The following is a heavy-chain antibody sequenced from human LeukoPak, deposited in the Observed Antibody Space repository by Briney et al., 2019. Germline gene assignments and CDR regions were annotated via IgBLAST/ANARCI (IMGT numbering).Heavy chain of an antibody. Sequence: ASVKVSCKASGYSFTGYYIHWVRQAPGQGLEWMGWISAYNGNTNYAQKLQGRVTMTTDTSTSTAYMELRSLRSDDTAVYYCARARGGIAVTYYFDYWGQGTLVTVSS. CDR1: GYSFTGYY. D-gene: IGHD6-19*01. CDR3: ARARGGIAVTYYFDY. J-gene: IGHJ4*02. CDR2: ISAYNGNT. V-gene: IGHV1-18*04.